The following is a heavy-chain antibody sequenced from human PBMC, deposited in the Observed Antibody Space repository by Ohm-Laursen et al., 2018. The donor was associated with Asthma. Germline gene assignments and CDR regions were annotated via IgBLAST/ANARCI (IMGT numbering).Heavy chain of an antibody. CDR1: GGSISSGGYY. J-gene: IGHJ4*03. CDR2: IYYSGST. V-gene: IGHV4-31*03. D-gene: IGHD5-12*01. Sequence: TLSLTCTVSGGSISSGGYYWSWIRQHPGKGLEWIGYIYYSGSTYYNPSLKSRVTISVDTSKNQFSLNLSSVTAADTAVYYCARDSSGYDYFDYWGQGTTVTVSS. CDR3: ARDSSGYDYFDY.